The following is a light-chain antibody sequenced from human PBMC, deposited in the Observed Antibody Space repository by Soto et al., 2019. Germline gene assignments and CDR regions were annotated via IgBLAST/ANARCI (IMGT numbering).Light chain of an antibody. CDR2: DAS. CDR1: QDIRNF. V-gene: IGKV1-33*01. Sequence: DFRMTHSPSSLSASVGDRVTITCQASQDIRNFLNWYQQKPGKAPKLLIYDASNLEAGVPSRFSGSGSGTDFTFTISSLQPEDIATYYCQQFDILPTFGQGTNLEIK. J-gene: IGKJ2*01. CDR3: QQFDILPT.